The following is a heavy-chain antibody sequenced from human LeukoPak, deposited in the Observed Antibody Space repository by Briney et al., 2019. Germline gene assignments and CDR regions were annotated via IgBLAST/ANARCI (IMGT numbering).Heavy chain of an antibody. CDR1: GLTFSSYG. V-gene: IGHV3-30*18. CDR3: AKAPATELYYFDY. J-gene: IGHJ4*02. Sequence: SLRLSCAASGLTFSSYGMHWVRQAPSKGLEWVAVISYDVSNKYYADSGKGRFTICRDNSKNTLYMQVSSLMAEHTAVYYCAKAPATELYYFDYWGQGTPVTVSS. D-gene: IGHD3-10*01. CDR2: ISYDVSNK.